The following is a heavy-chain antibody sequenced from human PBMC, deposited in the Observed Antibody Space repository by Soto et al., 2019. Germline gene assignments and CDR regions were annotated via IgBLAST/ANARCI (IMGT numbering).Heavy chain of an antibody. CDR1: GFTFSNAW. D-gene: IGHD6-13*01. CDR2: IKSKTDGGTI. CDR3: TTRTIKKGGRTWSDY. J-gene: IGHJ4*02. V-gene: IGHV3-15*01. Sequence: GGSLRLSCAASGFTFSNAWMTWVRQAPGKGLEWVGRIKSKTDGGTIDYAAPVKGRFIVSRDDSKNTLYLQMNSLKSEDTAVYYCTTRTIKKGGRTWSDYWGKGTLVTVPS.